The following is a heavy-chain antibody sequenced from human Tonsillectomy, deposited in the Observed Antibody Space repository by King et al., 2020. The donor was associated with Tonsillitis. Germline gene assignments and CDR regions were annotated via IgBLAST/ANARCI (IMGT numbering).Heavy chain of an antibody. CDR2: ILFHGGNK. Sequence: HWVRQAPGKGLEWVAVILFHGGNKHYADSVKGRFTVSRDNSKNTLYLQINSLKVEDTAVYYCAREGYSSSSSAVDDFDIWGQGTMVTVSS. CDR3: AREGYSSSSSAVDDFDI. V-gene: IGHV3-30*04. D-gene: IGHD6-13*01. J-gene: IGHJ3*02.